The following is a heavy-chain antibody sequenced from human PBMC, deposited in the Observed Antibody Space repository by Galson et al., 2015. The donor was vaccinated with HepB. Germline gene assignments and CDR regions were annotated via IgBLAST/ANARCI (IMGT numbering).Heavy chain of an antibody. V-gene: IGHV3-33*01. Sequence: LRLSCAASGFTFSSHGMNWVRQAPGTGLEWVATIWVDGTNKFYADSVKGRFTISRDNSKDTLSLQMNSLRADDTAVYYCAREGDPHIYWSALDFWGQGILVTVSS. CDR1: GFTFSSHG. D-gene: IGHD3-3*01. J-gene: IGHJ4*02. CDR3: AREGDPHIYWSALDF. CDR2: IWVDGTNK.